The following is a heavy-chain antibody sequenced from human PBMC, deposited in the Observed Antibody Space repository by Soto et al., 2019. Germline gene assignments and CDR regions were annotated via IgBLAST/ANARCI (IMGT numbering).Heavy chain of an antibody. V-gene: IGHV4-59*08. CDR3: ARHGPVVVAATRGRSYYYGMDV. Sequence: QVQLQESGPGLVKPSETLSLTCTVSGGSISSYYWSWIRQPPGKGLEWIGYIYYSGSTNYNPSLKGRVNMSVDTSKTQFSLELSSVTAADTAVYYCARHGPVVVAATRGRSYYYGMDVWGQGTTVTVSS. CDR1: GGSISSYY. J-gene: IGHJ6*02. CDR2: IYYSGST. D-gene: IGHD2-15*01.